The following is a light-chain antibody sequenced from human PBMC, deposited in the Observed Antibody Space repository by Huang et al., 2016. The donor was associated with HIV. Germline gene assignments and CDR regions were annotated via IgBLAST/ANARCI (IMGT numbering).Light chain of an antibody. CDR3: QQYFNTPYT. V-gene: IGKV1-NL1*01. J-gene: IGKJ2*01. Sequence: DIQMTQSPSSLSASVGDRVTITCRASLDISYSLAWYQQKPGTAPKLLLSGSSKLEGGVPSRFSGSGSGSHFSLTVSSLQPEDFATYYCQQYFNTPYTFGQGTKLEI. CDR1: LDISYS. CDR2: GSS.